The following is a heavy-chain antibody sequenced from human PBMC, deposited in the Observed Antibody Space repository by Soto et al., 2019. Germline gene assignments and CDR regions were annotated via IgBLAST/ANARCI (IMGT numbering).Heavy chain of an antibody. CDR2: IFYSGST. J-gene: IGHJ4*02. V-gene: IGHV4-39*01. D-gene: IGHD6-19*01. CDR1: GGSISRSSYY. Sequence: QLQLQESGPGLVKPSETLSLTCTVSGGSISRSSYYWGWIRQPPGKGLEWIGSIFYSGSTYYNPCLKSLVPISVETSTHPFALWLTSVTGAVSTVYYCARSGFASRGWCFGHFECWGQGTLVAVSS. CDR3: ARSGFASRGWCFGHFEC.